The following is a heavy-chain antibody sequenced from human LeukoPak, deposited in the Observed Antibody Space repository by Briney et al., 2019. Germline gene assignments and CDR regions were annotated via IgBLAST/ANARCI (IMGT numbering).Heavy chain of an antibody. CDR1: GFTVSSNY. CDR2: IYSGGST. D-gene: IGHD5-18*01. Sequence: GRSLRLSCAASGFTVSSNYMSWVRQAPGNGLEWVSVIYSGGSTYYADSVKGRFTISRDNSKNTLYLQMNSLRAEDTAVYYCARGGGYSCVTYAFDIWGQGTMVTVSS. J-gene: IGHJ3*02. CDR3: ARGGGYSCVTYAFDI. V-gene: IGHV3-66*01.